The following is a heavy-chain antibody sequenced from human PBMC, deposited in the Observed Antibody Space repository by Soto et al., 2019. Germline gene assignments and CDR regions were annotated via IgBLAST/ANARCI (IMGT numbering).Heavy chain of an antibody. CDR1: GYTFTIYG. J-gene: IGHJ6*02. V-gene: IGHV1-18*01. Sequence: QGQLVQSGGEVKKPGASVKVSCKASGYTFTIYGINWVRQSPGQGLEWMGWISPDNGNTNYAPKLQGRGTMTTDTSSSTAYIELRSLRADDPAVYYCASALGYSGYAGMDVWGQGTTVTVSS. CDR3: ASALGYSGYAGMDV. CDR2: ISPDNGNT. D-gene: IGHD5-12*01.